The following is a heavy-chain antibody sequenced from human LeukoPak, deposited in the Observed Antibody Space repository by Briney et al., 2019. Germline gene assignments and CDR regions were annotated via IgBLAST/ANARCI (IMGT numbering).Heavy chain of an antibody. CDR2: IIPIFGTA. Sequence: ASVKVSCKASGGTFSSYAISWVRQAPGQGLEWMGGIIPIFGTANYAQKFQGRVTITADESTSTAYMELSSLRSEDTAVYYCARAGYYGSGSYTFYYCYYYMDVWGKGTTVTVSS. CDR3: ARAGYYGSGSYTFYYCYYYMDV. V-gene: IGHV1-69*13. CDR1: GGTFSSYA. D-gene: IGHD3-10*01. J-gene: IGHJ6*03.